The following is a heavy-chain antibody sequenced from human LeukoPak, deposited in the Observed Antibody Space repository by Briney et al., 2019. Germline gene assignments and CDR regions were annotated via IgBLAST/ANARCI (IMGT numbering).Heavy chain of an antibody. CDR2: INPNSGGT. Sequence: ASVKVSCKSSGYTFTGYYMHWVRQAPGQGLEWMGWINPNSGGTNYAQKFQGRVTMTRDTSISTAYMELSRLRSDDTAVYYCARVGITVVRGLKYYIDYWGQGTLVTVSS. J-gene: IGHJ4*02. CDR1: GYTFTGYY. V-gene: IGHV1-2*02. CDR3: ARVGITVVRGLKYYIDY. D-gene: IGHD3-10*01.